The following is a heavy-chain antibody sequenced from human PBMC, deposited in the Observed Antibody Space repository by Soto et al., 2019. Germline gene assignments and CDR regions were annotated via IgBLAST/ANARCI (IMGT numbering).Heavy chain of an antibody. CDR2: IYSSGST. J-gene: IGHJ5*02. D-gene: IGHD6-6*01. CDR1: GGSIISASYS. V-gene: IGHV4-31*11. CDR3: AREDAARIERWFDA. Sequence: QVQLQESGPRLVKPSQTLSLSCAVSGGSIISASYSWNWIRQSPGRGLEWIGHIYSSGSTYYNPSLKCRFSISIDTSNNHFSLKLTSVTAADTAVYFCAREDAARIERWFDAWGQGILVTVSS.